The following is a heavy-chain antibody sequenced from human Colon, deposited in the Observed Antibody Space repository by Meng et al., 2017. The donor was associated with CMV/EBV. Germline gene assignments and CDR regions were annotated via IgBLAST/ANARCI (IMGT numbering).Heavy chain of an antibody. CDR2: ISSDGRFT. Sequence: ASVKVSCKASGYTFTTYYIHWVRHAPGQGLEWLGTISSDGRFTTYAQRFEDRVTMTRDTYTSAVYMDLRSLKSEDTAIYYCATVRGSYPGDYYYGMDVWGQGTTVTVSS. D-gene: IGHD1-26*01. CDR1: GYTFTTYY. CDR3: ATVRGSYPGDYYYGMDV. J-gene: IGHJ6*02. V-gene: IGHV1-46*01.